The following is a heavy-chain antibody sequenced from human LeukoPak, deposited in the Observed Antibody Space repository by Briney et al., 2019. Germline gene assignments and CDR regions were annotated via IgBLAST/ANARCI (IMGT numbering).Heavy chain of an antibody. CDR1: GGTFSSYA. V-gene: IGHV1-69*01. Sequence: ASVKVSCKASGGTFSSYAISWVRQAPGQGLEWMGGIIPIFGTANYAQKFQGRVTITADESTSTAYMELSSLRSEDTAVYYCARGNFIAAVFDPWGRGTLVTVSS. CDR2: IIPIFGTA. D-gene: IGHD6-13*01. J-gene: IGHJ5*02. CDR3: ARGNFIAAVFDP.